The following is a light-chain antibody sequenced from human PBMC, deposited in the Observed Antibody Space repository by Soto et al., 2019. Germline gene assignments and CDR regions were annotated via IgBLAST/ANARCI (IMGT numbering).Light chain of an antibody. CDR3: SSYAGSYTRV. CDR1: SSDVGAYNY. V-gene: IGLV2-11*01. J-gene: IGLJ3*02. Sequence: QSVLTQPRSVSGSPGQTVTVSCTGTSSDVGAYNYVSWYRHHPGNAPKFLIYDVSRRPSGVPDRFSASKSGNTASLTISGLQAEDEADYYCSSYAGSYTRVFGGGTKLTVL. CDR2: DVS.